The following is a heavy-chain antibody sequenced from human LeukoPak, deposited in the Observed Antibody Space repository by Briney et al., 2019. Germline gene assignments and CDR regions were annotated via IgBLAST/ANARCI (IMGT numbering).Heavy chain of an antibody. Sequence: GGSLRLSCAASGFTFSSSWMHWVRQGPGKGLVWVARMNADGRTINYADSVKGRFTISRDNAKNTLYLQMNSLRTEDAAVYYCARAGNYYFDLWGRGTQVSVSS. CDR2: MNADGRTI. V-gene: IGHV3-74*01. CDR1: GFTFSSSW. D-gene: IGHD1-7*01. J-gene: IGHJ2*01. CDR3: ARAGNYYFDL.